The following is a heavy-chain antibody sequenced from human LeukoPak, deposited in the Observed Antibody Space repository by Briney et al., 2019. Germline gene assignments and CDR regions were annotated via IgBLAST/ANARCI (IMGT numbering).Heavy chain of an antibody. V-gene: IGHV4-59*01. CDR2: IYYSGST. CDR3: ARDALERSYYDFWSGYYDY. CDR1: GGSISSYY. Sequence: SETLSLTCTVSGGSISSYYWSWIWQPPGKGLEWIGYIYYSGSTNYNPSLKSRVTISVDTSKNQFSLKLSSVTAADTAVYYCARDALERSYYDFWSGYYDYWGQGTLVTVSS. D-gene: IGHD3-3*01. J-gene: IGHJ4*02.